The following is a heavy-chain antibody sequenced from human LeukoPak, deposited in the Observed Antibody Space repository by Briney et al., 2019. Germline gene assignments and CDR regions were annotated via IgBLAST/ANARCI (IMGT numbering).Heavy chain of an antibody. CDR2: IYYSGST. J-gene: IGHJ4*02. CDR1: GGSISSGGYY. V-gene: IGHV4-31*03. CDR3: ARDPIAAAGNFDY. D-gene: IGHD6-13*01. Sequence: SQTLSLTCTVSGGSISSGGYYWSWIRQHPGKGLEWIGYIYYSGSTYYNPSLKSRVTISVDTSKNQFSLKLSSVTAADTAVYYCARDPIAAAGNFDYWGQGTLVTVSS.